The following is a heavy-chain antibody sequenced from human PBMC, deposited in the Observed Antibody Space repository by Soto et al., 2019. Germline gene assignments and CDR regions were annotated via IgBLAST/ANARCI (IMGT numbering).Heavy chain of an antibody. J-gene: IGHJ4*02. V-gene: IGHV1-2*02. CDR3: ARGLTSSNSSGWLGH. Sequence: QVRLVQSGAGVKKRGAAVKVSCKAARYTFLAHYIHWVRQARGQGVEWLGWINPKSGVTNYSQKFQGRVTLTRDTSINTDYIAPNTLKYDDTAVYYCARGLTSSNSSGWLGHWSEATLVTVSS. CDR2: INPKSGVT. D-gene: IGHD6-19*01. CDR1: RYTFLAHY.